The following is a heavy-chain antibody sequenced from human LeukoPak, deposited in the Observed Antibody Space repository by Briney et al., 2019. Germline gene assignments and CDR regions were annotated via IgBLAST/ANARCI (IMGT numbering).Heavy chain of an antibody. V-gene: IGHV3-48*01. CDR1: GFTFSSYS. CDR3: ARDLTGYARYFDY. D-gene: IGHD3-9*01. J-gene: IGHJ4*02. Sequence: GGSLRLSCAASGFTFSSYSMNWVRQAPGKGLEWVSYISSSSSTIYYADSVKGRFTIPRDSAKNSLYLQMNSLRAEDTAVYYCARDLTGYARYFDYWGQGTLVTVSS. CDR2: ISSSSSTI.